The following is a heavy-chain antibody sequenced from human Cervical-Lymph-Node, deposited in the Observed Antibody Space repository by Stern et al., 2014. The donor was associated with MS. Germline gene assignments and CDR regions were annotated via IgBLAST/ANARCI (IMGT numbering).Heavy chain of an antibody. V-gene: IGHV4-30-2*01. J-gene: IGHJ6*02. D-gene: IGHD5-24*01. CDR3: VRGRDVLDV. CDR2: IYQTGSI. CDR1: GDSVARGGYA. Sequence: QVQLVQSGSRLVKPSETLSLTCTVSGDSVARGGYAWTWIRQPPGKGLEWVGYIYQTGSIASNPSLRRRLAMSVDISKNQISLNVTSVTAADTAVYYCVRGRDVLDVWGQGTTVTVS.